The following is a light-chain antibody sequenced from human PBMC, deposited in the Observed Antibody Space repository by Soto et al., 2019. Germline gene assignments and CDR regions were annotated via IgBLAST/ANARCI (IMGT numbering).Light chain of an antibody. V-gene: IGKV3-20*01. Sequence: EIVLTQSPGTLSLSPGERATLSCRASQSVSSSYLAWYQQKPGQAPRLLIYGASSRATGIPDRFGGSGSGTDFTLTINRLEPEEFAVYYCQQYDSSTMYTFGQGTKLEIK. CDR3: QQYDSSTMYT. CDR2: GAS. J-gene: IGKJ2*01. CDR1: QSVSSSY.